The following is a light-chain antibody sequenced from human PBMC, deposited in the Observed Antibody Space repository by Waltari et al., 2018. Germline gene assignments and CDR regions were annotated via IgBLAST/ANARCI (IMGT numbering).Light chain of an antibody. CDR1: QSVSSN. Sequence: EIVMTQSPATLSVSPGERATLSCRASQSVSSNLAWYQQKPGQAPRLLIYGASTRATGIPARVSGSGSWTEFTLTISSLQSEDFAVYYCQQYNNWPLLTFGGGTKVEIK. CDR2: GAS. CDR3: QQYNNWPLLT. V-gene: IGKV3-15*01. J-gene: IGKJ4*01.